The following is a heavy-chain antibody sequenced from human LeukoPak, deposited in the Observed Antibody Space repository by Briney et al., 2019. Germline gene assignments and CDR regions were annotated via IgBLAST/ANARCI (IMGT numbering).Heavy chain of an antibody. J-gene: IGHJ3*02. Sequence: SQTLSLTCAISGDSVSSNSAAWNWIRQSPSRGLEWLGRTYYRSKWYNDYAVSVKSRITINPDTSKNQFSLQLNSVTPEDTAVYYCARDVGYCSSTSCYAYAFDIWGQGTMATVSS. CDR2: TYYRSKWYN. D-gene: IGHD2-2*03. V-gene: IGHV6-1*01. CDR3: ARDVGYCSSTSCYAYAFDI. CDR1: GDSVSSNSAA.